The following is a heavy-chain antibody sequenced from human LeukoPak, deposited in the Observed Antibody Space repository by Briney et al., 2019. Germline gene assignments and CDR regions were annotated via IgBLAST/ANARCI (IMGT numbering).Heavy chain of an antibody. D-gene: IGHD5-12*01. CDR2: ISSSSSYI. V-gene: IGHV3-21*01. J-gene: IGHJ6*03. CDR3: ARGGVVATWYYYYYMDV. Sequence: PGGSLRLSCAASGFTFSSYSMNWVRQAPGKGLEWVSSISSSSSYIYYADSVKGRFTISRDNAKNSLYLQMNSLRAEDTAVYYCARGGVVATWYYYYYMDVWAKGPRSPSP. CDR1: GFTFSSYS.